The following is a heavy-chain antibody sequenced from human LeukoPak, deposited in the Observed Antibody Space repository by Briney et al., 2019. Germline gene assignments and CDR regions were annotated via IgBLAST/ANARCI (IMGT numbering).Heavy chain of an antibody. CDR3: ARAPGYYDILTGYLNPDY. D-gene: IGHD3-9*01. V-gene: IGHV3-21*01. CDR1: GFTFSSYS. CDR2: ISSSSSYI. Sequence: GGSLRLSCAASGFTFSSYSMNWVRQAPGKGLEWVSSISSSSSYIYYADSVKGRFTISRDNAKNSLYLQMNSLRAEDTAVYYCARAPGYYDILTGYLNPDYWGQGTLVTVSS. J-gene: IGHJ4*02.